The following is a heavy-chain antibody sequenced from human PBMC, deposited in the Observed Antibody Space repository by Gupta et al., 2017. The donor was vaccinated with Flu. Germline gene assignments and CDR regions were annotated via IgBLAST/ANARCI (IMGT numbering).Heavy chain of an antibody. J-gene: IGHJ4*02. D-gene: IGHD3-16*01. CDR3: ARSGGGGFPEFYFDY. V-gene: IGHV4-31*02. CDR2: SP. Sequence: SPFYSPSLKSRVSMSVDTSKNQFSLKLSSVTAADTAVYYCARSGGGGFPEFYFDYWSPGTLVTVSS.